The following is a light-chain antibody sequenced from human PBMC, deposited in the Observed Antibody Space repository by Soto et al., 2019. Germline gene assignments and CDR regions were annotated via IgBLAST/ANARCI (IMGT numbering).Light chain of an antibody. CDR2: DAS. Sequence: DIGLTQSPATLSLSPGDRATLSCRANQSVSTYLNWYQQKRGQAPRLLIFDASNRAAGIPARFSGSGSGTDFTLTLSSLDPEDFAVYFCQQRRLWLTFGGGTKVE. CDR1: QSVSTY. V-gene: IGKV3-11*01. J-gene: IGKJ4*01. CDR3: QQRRLWLT.